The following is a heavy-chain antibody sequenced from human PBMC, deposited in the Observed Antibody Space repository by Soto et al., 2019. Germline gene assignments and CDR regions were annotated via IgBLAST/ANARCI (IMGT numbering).Heavy chain of an antibody. CDR2: MNPGSGKT. V-gene: IGHV1-8*02. Sequence: ASVKVSCKASGYTFINFDISWVRQAAGQGLEWLGWMNPGSGKTSYASKFQGRVAMTRDASTGTSHLELSSLTSDDTAVYYCARMASAGTLNWFDPWGQGTLVTVSS. CDR1: GYTFINFD. CDR3: ARMASAGTLNWFDP. D-gene: IGHD6-13*01. J-gene: IGHJ5*02.